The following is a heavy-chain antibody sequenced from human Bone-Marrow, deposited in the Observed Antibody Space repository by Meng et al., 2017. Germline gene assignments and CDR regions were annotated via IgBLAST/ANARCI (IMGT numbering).Heavy chain of an antibody. Sequence: QVQVQRWGAGLLKPSETLSCTLCVYRWSFSGYYWSWIRQPPGKGLEWIGEINHSGSTNYNPSLKSRVTISVDTSKNQFSLKLSSVTAADTAVYYCARVGVVVITPNWFDPWGQGTLVTVSS. D-gene: IGHD3-22*01. CDR2: INHSGST. CDR1: RWSFSGYY. V-gene: IGHV4-34*01. J-gene: IGHJ5*02. CDR3: ARVGVVVITPNWFDP.